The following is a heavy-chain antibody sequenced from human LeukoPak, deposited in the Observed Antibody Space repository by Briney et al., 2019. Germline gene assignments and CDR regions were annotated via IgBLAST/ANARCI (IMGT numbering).Heavy chain of an antibody. CDR3: AREYVGATPGYYYYMDV. CDR1: GGSISSGGYY. D-gene: IGHD1-26*01. V-gene: IGHV4-31*03. J-gene: IGHJ6*03. CDR2: IYYSGST. Sequence: SQTLSLTCTVSGGSISSGGYYWSWIRQHPGKGLEWIGYIYYSGSTYYNPSLKSRVTISVDTSKNQFSLKLSSVTAADTAVYYCAREYVGATPGYYYYMDVWGKGTTVTVSS.